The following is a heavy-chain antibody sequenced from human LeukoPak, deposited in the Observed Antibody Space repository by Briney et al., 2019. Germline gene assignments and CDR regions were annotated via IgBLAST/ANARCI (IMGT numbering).Heavy chain of an antibody. J-gene: IGHJ6*02. CDR2: TYYRSKWYN. CDR1: GDSVSSNSAA. D-gene: IGHD6-13*01. V-gene: IGHV6-1*01. Sequence: SQTLSLTCAISGDSVSSNSAAWNWIRQPPSRGLEWLGRTYYRSKWYNDYAVSVKSRITINPDTSKNQFSLQLNSVTPEDTAVYYCAKDREYSKSTAYYFYGVDVWGQGTTVTVSS. CDR3: AKDREYSKSTAYYFYGVDV.